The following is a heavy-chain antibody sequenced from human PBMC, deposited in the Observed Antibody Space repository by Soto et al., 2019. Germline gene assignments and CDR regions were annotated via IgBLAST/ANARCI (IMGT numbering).Heavy chain of an antibody. CDR3: ARDEGVATIYHGMDV. D-gene: IGHD5-12*01. V-gene: IGHV1-2*04. J-gene: IGHJ6*02. Sequence: GASVKVSCKASGYTFTGYYMHWVRQAPGQGLEWMGWINPNSGGTNYAQKFQGWVTMTRDTSISTAYMELSRLRSDDTAVYYCARDEGVATIYHGMDVWGQGTTVTVSS. CDR2: INPNSGGT. CDR1: GYTFTGYY.